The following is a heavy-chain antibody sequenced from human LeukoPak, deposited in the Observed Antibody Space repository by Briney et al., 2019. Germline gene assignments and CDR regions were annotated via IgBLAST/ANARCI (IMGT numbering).Heavy chain of an antibody. J-gene: IGHJ4*02. CDR3: ASTGYSSSWGPFDY. V-gene: IGHV1-69*13. D-gene: IGHD6-13*01. Sequence: ASVTVSCKASGGTFSSYAISWVRQAPGQGLEWMGGIIPIFGTANYAQKFQGRVTITADESTSTAYMELSSLRSEDTAVYYCASTGYSSSWGPFDYWGQGTLVTVSS. CDR2: IIPIFGTA. CDR1: GGTFSSYA.